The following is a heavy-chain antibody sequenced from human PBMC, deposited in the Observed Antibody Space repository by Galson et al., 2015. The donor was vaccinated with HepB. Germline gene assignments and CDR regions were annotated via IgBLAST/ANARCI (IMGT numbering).Heavy chain of an antibody. Sequence: SLRLSCAASGFTFSSYGMHWVRQAPGKGLEWVAVIWYGGTNKYYADSVKGRFTISRDNSKNTLYLQMNSLRAEDTAVYYCARELWDLLGDAFDIWGQGTMVTVSS. CDR3: ARELWDLLGDAFDI. V-gene: IGHV3-33*01. CDR1: GFTFSSYG. J-gene: IGHJ3*02. D-gene: IGHD1-26*01. CDR2: IWYGGTNK.